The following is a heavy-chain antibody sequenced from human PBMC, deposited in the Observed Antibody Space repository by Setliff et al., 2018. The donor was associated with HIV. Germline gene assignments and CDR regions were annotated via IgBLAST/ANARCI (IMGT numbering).Heavy chain of an antibody. CDR1: GYSFTSYW. J-gene: IGHJ6*03. Sequence: PGESLKISCKGSGYSFTSYWIGWVRQMPGKGLEWMGIIYPGDSDTNYSPSFQGHVTISADKSISTAYLQWSSLKASDTAMYYCATTRGYCSGGSCYSPPYMDVWGKGTTVTVSS. V-gene: IGHV5-51*01. CDR3: ATTRGYCSGGSCYSPPYMDV. CDR2: IYPGDSDT. D-gene: IGHD2-15*01.